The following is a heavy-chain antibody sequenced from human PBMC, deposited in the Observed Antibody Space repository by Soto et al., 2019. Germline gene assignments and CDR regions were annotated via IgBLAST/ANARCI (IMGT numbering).Heavy chain of an antibody. CDR1: GFTFNSYT. D-gene: IGHD7-27*01. CDR3: ASSLLTPFDY. Sequence: GGSLRLSCAASGFTFNSYTMAWVRQAPGKGLVWVSRISGDGGSTCYADSVKGRFTISRDNAKNTLYLQMNSLRAEDTAVYYCASSLLTPFDYWGQGTLVTVSS. CDR2: ISGDGGST. V-gene: IGHV3-74*01. J-gene: IGHJ4*02.